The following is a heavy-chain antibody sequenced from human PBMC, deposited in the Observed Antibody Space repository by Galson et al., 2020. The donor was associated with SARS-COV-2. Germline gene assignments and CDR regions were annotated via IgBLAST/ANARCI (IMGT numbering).Heavy chain of an antibody. J-gene: IGHJ4*02. Sequence: GGSLRLSCAASGFTFSSYGMHWVRQAPGKGLEWVAVIWYDGSNKYYADSVKGRFTISRDNSKNTLYLQMNSLRAEDTAVYYCARDSAPDEPGGNEVYWGQGTLVTVSS. CDR1: GFTFSSYG. V-gene: IGHV3-33*01. D-gene: IGHD2-15*01. CDR3: ARDSAPDEPGGNEVY. CDR2: IWYDGSNK.